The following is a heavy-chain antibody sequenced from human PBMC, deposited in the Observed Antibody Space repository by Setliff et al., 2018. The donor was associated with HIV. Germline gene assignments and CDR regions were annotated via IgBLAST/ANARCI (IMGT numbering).Heavy chain of an antibody. CDR3: ARDFKRYNSPCRFDP. CDR2: INTSGST. V-gene: IGHV4-61*02. CDR1: NGSISSGTFY. D-gene: IGHD6-13*01. J-gene: IGHJ5*02. Sequence: SQTLSLPCTVSNGSISSGTFYWNWIRQPAGKGLEWIGRINTSGSTNYNPSLKSRVTISVDKSQNQFSLKLSSVTAADTAVYYCARDFKRYNSPCRFDPWGQGTLVTVSS.